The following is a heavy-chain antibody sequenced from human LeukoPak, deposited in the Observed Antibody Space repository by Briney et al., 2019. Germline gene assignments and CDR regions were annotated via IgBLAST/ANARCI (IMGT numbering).Heavy chain of an antibody. V-gene: IGHV4-34*01. CDR1: GGSFSGYY. CDR3: ARGCSSTSCDFDY. J-gene: IGHJ4*02. D-gene: IGHD2-2*01. Sequence: SETLSLTCAVDGGSFSGYYWSWIRQLPGKGLEWIGEINHSGSTNYNPSLKSRVTISVDTSKNQFSLKLSSVTAADTAVYYCARGCSSTSCDFDYWGQGTLVTVSS. CDR2: INHSGST.